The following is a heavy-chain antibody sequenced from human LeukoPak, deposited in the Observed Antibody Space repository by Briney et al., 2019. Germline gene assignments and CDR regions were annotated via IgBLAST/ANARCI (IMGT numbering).Heavy chain of an antibody. V-gene: IGHV3-20*04. CDR2: INWRGGST. D-gene: IGHD2-2*01. CDR3: AKAPITSPFYFDH. J-gene: IGHJ4*02. CDR1: GFGFGDHG. Sequence: GGSLRLSCSASGFGFGDHGMSLVRQVRGKGLEWVSGINWRGGSTGYADPARGRFTISRDYAKNSLYLQIDSLTAKDTALYYCAKAPITSPFYFDHGGQGTLVTVST.